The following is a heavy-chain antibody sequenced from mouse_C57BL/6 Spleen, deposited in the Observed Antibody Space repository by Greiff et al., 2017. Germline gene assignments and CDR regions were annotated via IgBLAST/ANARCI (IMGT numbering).Heavy chain of an antibody. D-gene: IGHD2-12*01. CDR2: IDPADGNT. CDR3: ARSDDGDYAMDY. J-gene: IGHJ4*01. CDR1: GFNFKNSY. Sequence: VQLQQSVAELVRPGASVKLSCTASGFNFKNSYMHWVKQRPEQGLEWIGRIDPADGNTKYAPKFKGKATITADTSSNTAYLQLSSLTSEDTAIYYCARSDDGDYAMDYWGQGTSVTVSS. V-gene: IGHV14-3*01.